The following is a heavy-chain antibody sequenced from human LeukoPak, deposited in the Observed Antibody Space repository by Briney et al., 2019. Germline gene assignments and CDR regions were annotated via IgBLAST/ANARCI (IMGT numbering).Heavy chain of an antibody. CDR1: GYTFTSYG. J-gene: IGHJ5*02. D-gene: IGHD1-1*01. V-gene: IGHV1-18*01. CDR2: ISAYNGNT. CDR3: ARDFSNFSYGTWFDP. Sequence: GASVKVSCKASGYTFTSYGISWARQAPGQGLEWMGWISAYNGNTNYAQKLQGRVTMTTDTSTSTAYMELRSLRSDDTALYFCARDFSNFSYGTWFDPWGQGTLVTVSS.